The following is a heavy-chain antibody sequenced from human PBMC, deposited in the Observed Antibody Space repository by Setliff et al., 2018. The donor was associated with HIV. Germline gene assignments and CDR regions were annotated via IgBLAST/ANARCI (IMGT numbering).Heavy chain of an antibody. D-gene: IGHD3-22*01. CDR2: ISSVSGSTI. CDR1: GFTFSRYS. CDR3: ARTNNNYYYDTSDYFAGYYFDS. J-gene: IGHJ4*02. Sequence: PGESLKISCAASGFTFSRYSMNWVRQAPGKGLEWVSYISSVSGSTIYYADSVKGRFTISRDNAKNSMFLQMNSLRAEDTAVYYCARTNNNYYYDTSDYFAGYYFDSWGQGTLVTVPS. V-gene: IGHV3-48*01.